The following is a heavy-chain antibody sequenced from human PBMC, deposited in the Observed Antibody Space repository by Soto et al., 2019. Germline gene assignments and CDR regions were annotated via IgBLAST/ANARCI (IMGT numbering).Heavy chain of an antibody. CDR3: ARDRDEILTGYHDY. Sequence: PGGSLRLSCTGSGFSFSKFAMHWVRRAPGKGLEWVAVISYDGSEEYYADSVKGRFTISRDNSKNTLYLQMSSLRGEDTAVYYCARDRDEILTGYHDYWGQGTVVTVSS. CDR1: GFSFSKFA. D-gene: IGHD3-9*01. CDR2: ISYDGSEE. V-gene: IGHV3-30-3*01. J-gene: IGHJ4*02.